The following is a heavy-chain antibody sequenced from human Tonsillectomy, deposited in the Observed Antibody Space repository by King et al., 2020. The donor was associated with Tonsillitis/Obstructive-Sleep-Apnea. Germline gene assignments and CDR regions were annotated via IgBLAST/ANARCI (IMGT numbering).Heavy chain of an antibody. CDR3: ARGDTTMITDFDY. D-gene: IGHD5-18*01. J-gene: IGHJ4*02. Sequence: QLVQSGAEVKNPGASVKVSCKASGYTFTGYYMHWVRQAPGQGLEWMGWINPNSGGTNYAQKFQGWVTMTRDTSISTAYMELSRLRSDDTAVYYCARGDTTMITDFDYWGQGTLVTVSS. CDR2: INPNSGGT. V-gene: IGHV1-2*04. CDR1: GYTFTGYY.